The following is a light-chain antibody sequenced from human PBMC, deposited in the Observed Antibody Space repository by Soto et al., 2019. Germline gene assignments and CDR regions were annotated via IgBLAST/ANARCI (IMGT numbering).Light chain of an antibody. V-gene: IGKV3-20*01. J-gene: IGKJ4*01. CDR3: QQYGSSPLT. CDR2: GAS. CDR1: PSVSSSS. Sequence: EIVLTQSPGTLSLSPGEGATLSCRASPSVSSSSLAWYQHKPGQAARLLIYGASVRATGIPDRFSGSGSGTDFTLTISRLEPEDFAMYYCQQYGSSPLTFGGGTKV.